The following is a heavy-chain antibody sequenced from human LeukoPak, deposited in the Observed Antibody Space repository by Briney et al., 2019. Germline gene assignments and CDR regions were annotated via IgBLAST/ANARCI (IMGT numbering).Heavy chain of an antibody. CDR1: GFSFSTYG. CDR3: ARASGCYDY. Sequence: GGSLRLSCAASGFSFSTYGMHWVRQAPGKGLEWVAVIWFDGSNKYYADSVKGRFTISRDNSKNTLYLQMNSLRVEDTAVYYCARASGCYDYWGQGTLDTVSS. CDR2: IWFDGSNK. V-gene: IGHV3-33*01. D-gene: IGHD6-19*01. J-gene: IGHJ4*02.